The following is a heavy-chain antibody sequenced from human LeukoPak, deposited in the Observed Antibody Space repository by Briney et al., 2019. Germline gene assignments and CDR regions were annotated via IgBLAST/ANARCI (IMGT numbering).Heavy chain of an antibody. CDR2: IYYSGST. D-gene: IGHD3-10*01. V-gene: IGHV4-39*07. CDR1: GGSISSSSYY. J-gene: IGHJ6*03. Sequence: SETLSLTCTVSGGSISSSSYYWGWIRQPPGKGLEWIGSIYYSGSTYYNPSLKSRVTISVDTSKNQFSLKLSSVTAADTAVYYCARLGVGGPRQITMVRGVTTYYMDVWGKGTTVTISS. CDR3: ARLGVGGPRQITMVRGVTTYYMDV.